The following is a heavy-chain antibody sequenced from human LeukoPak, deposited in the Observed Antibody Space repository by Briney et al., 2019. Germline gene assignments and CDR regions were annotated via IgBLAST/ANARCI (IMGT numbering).Heavy chain of an antibody. CDR2: IYYSGST. V-gene: IGHV4-59*01. J-gene: IGHJ4*02. CDR3: ARDGGMTTLDY. Sequence: SETLSLTCTVSGGSISNYYWSWIRQPPGKGLEWIGYIYYSGSTNYNPSLKSRVTISVDTSKNHFSLKLSSVTAADTAVYYCARDGGMTTLDYWGQGTLVTVSS. CDR1: GGSISNYY. D-gene: IGHD4-17*01.